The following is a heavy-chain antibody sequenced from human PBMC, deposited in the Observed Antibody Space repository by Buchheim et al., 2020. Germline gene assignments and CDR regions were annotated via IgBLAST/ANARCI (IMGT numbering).Heavy chain of an antibody. CDR1: GGSISSGGYY. J-gene: IGHJ5*02. V-gene: IGHV4-31*03. CDR3: ARARESSSWQIFTLPFNNWFDP. Sequence: QVQLQESGPGLVKPSQTLSLTCTVSGGSISSGGYYWSWIRQHPGKGLEWIGYIYYSGSTYYNPSLKSRVTISVDTSKNQLSLKLSSVTAADTAVYYCARARESSSWQIFTLPFNNWFDPWGQGTL. D-gene: IGHD6-13*01. CDR2: IYYSGST.